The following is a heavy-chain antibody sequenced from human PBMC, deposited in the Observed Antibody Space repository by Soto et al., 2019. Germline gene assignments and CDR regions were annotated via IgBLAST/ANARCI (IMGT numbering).Heavy chain of an antibody. D-gene: IGHD2-21*01. Sequence: QVQLVQSGAEVKKPGASVKVSCKASGYTFTRYYMHWVLQAPGQGLEWMGIINPSGGSTTYAQKFQGRVTMTRDTSTSTVHMELSSLRSEDTAVYYCARGDWNYYYGMDVWGQGTTVTVSS. CDR1: GYTFTRYY. CDR3: ARGDWNYYYGMDV. J-gene: IGHJ6*02. V-gene: IGHV1-46*03. CDR2: INPSGGST.